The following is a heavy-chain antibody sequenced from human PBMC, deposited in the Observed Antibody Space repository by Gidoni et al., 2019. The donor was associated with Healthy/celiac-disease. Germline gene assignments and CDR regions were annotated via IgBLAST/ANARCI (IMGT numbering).Heavy chain of an antibody. CDR3: ARDRVVRGVNYYYYYGMDV. CDR1: GGTFSSYA. V-gene: IGHV1-69*01. J-gene: IGHJ6*02. Sequence: VQLVQSGAEVKKPGSSVKVSCKASGGTFSSYAISWVRQAPGQGLEWMGGIIPIFGTANYAQKFQGRVTITADESTSTAYMELSSLRSEDTAVYYCARDRVVRGVNYYYYYGMDVWGQGTTVTVSS. D-gene: IGHD3-10*01. CDR2: IIPIFGTA.